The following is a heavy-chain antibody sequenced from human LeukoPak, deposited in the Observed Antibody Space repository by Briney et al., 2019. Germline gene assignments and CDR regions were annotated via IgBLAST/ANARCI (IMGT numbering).Heavy chain of an antibody. Sequence: SETLSLTCSVSGGSISSYYWGWIRQPPGKGLEWIGYIYYSGSTNSNPSLKSRVTISVDTSKNQFSLKLSSVTAADTAVYYCVRHGSSGWYYFDYWGQGTLVTVSS. V-gene: IGHV4-59*08. J-gene: IGHJ4*02. CDR3: VRHGSSGWYYFDY. CDR2: IYYSGST. CDR1: GGSISSYY. D-gene: IGHD6-19*01.